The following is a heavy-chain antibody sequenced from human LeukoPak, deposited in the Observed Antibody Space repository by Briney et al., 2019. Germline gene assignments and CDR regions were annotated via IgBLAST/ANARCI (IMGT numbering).Heavy chain of an antibody. CDR3: ARERYQLPTFDY. J-gene: IGHJ4*02. CDR1: GFTFSSYS. Sequence: GGSLRLSCAASGFTFSSYSMNWVRQATGKGLEWVSSISSSSSYIYYADSVKGRFTISRDNAKNSLYLQMNSLRAEDTAVYYCARERYQLPTFDYWGQGTLVTVSS. D-gene: IGHD2-2*01. V-gene: IGHV3-21*01. CDR2: ISSSSSYI.